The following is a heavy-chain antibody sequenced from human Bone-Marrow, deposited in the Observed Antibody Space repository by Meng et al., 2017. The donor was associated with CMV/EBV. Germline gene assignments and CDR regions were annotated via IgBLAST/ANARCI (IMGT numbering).Heavy chain of an antibody. J-gene: IGHJ6*02. CDR1: GFTFRNYN. Sequence: GESLKISCVASGFTFRNYNMNWVRQAPGKGLEWVSSISSSSGYIYYADSLKGRFTISRDNAKNSLYLQMNSLRAEDTAVYYCARLIYYGFWSCYQYGMDVWGQGTTVTVSS. D-gene: IGHD3-3*01. CDR3: ARLIYYGFWSCYQYGMDV. CDR2: ISSSSGYI. V-gene: IGHV3-21*01.